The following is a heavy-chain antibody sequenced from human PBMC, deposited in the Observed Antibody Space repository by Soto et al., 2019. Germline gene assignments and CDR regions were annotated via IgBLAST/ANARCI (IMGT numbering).Heavy chain of an antibody. J-gene: IGHJ4*02. CDR3: ASSTDIVVFFDY. D-gene: IGHD5-12*01. Sequence: SETLSLTCTVSSGSISSTIYSWDWIRQPPGKGLEWIGSIYYSGSSYYNPSLKSRVTISVDTSKNQFSLKLSSVTAADTAVYYCASSTDIVVFFDYWGQGTLVTVSS. V-gene: IGHV4-39*01. CDR2: IYYSGSS. CDR1: SGSISSTIYS.